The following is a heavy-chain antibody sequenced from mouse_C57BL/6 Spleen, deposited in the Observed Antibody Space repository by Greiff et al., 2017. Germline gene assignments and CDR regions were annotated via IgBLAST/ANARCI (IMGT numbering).Heavy chain of an antibody. D-gene: IGHD1-1*01. CDR3: ARDGSSYSCAY. V-gene: IGHV1-18*01. Sequence: EVQLQQSGPELVKPGASVKIPCKASGYTFTDYNMDWVKQSHGKSLEWIGDRNPNNGGTIYNQKFKGKATLTVDKSSSTAYLELRSLTAEDTAFYYCARDGSSYSCAYWGQGTLVTVSA. CDR2: RNPNNGGT. J-gene: IGHJ3*01. CDR1: GYTFTDYN.